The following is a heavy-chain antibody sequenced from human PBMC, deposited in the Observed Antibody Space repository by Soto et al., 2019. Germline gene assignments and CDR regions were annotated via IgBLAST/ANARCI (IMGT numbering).Heavy chain of an antibody. D-gene: IGHD3-10*01. J-gene: IGHJ4*02. Sequence: ASVKVSCKASGYTFTSYDINWVRQATGQGLEWMGWMNPIFGTANYAQKFQGRVTITADESTSTAYMELSSLRSEDTAVYYCARDDRPDYYGSGSYYNVWGQGTLVTVSS. CDR1: GYTFTSYD. CDR2: MNPIFGTA. V-gene: IGHV1-69*13. CDR3: ARDDRPDYYGSGSYYNV.